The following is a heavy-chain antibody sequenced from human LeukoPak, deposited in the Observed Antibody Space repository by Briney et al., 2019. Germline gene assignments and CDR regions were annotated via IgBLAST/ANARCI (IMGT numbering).Heavy chain of an antibody. Sequence: SETLSLTCAVYGGSFSGYYWSWIRQPPGKGLEWIGEINHSGSTNYNPSLKSRVTISVDTSKNQSSLKLSSVTAADTAVYYCASIPTIFGVVTLIDAFDIRGQGTMVTVSS. D-gene: IGHD3-3*01. CDR3: ASIPTIFGVVTLIDAFDI. J-gene: IGHJ3*02. CDR2: INHSGST. CDR1: GGSFSGYY. V-gene: IGHV4-34*01.